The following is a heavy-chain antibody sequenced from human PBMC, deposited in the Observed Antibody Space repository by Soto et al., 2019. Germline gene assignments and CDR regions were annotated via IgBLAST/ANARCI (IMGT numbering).Heavy chain of an antibody. CDR3: ATRITVFGLLIPPFDP. Sequence: LXLXCAVSGGTVNGXCWNWISQPPGKGLEWIVEINHTGGTHYKPSLKSRVTMSVETSKNQFSLRLSSVTAAETAIYYCATRITVFGLLIPPFDPWGQGTQVTVS. J-gene: IGHJ5*02. CDR1: GGTVNGXC. CDR2: INHTGGT. V-gene: IGHV4-34*08. D-gene: IGHD3-3*01.